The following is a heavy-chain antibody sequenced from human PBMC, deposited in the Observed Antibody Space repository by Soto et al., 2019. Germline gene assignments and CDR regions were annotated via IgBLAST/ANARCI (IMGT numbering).Heavy chain of an antibody. CDR2: IFPGDSDT. CDR1: VYNFRNYW. CDR3: ARGDTVTSDY. J-gene: IGHJ4*02. D-gene: IGHD1-26*01. Sequence: GESLKISCKGSVYNFRNYWIGWVRQMPGKGLEWLGIIFPGDSDTRYSPSFQGQVIMSADKSINTAYLHLRSLKASDSGMYYCARGDTVTSDYWGQGTLVTVSS. V-gene: IGHV5-51*01.